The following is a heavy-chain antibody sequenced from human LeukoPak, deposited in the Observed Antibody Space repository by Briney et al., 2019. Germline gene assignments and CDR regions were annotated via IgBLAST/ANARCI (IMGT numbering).Heavy chain of an antibody. V-gene: IGHV3-23*01. CDR2: ISGSGGGT. Sequence: GGSLRLSCGASGFTFNSYAMSWVRQAPGKGLEWVSVISGSGGGTYYADSVKGRFTISRDNSKNTLYLQMNSLRAEDTAVYYCAKATDSSSWYYYYYGMDVWGQGTTVTVSS. CDR3: AKATDSSSWYYYYYGMDV. CDR1: GFTFNSYA. J-gene: IGHJ6*02. D-gene: IGHD6-13*01.